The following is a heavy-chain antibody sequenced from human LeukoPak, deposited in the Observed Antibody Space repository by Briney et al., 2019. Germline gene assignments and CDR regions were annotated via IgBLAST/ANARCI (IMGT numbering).Heavy chain of an antibody. J-gene: IGHJ6*03. CDR2: ISAYNGNT. V-gene: IGHV1-18*01. D-gene: IGHD2-2*01. Sequence: ASVKVSCKASGYTFTSYGISWVRQAPGQGLEWMGWISAYNGNTNYAQKLQGRVTMTTDTSTSTAYMELRSLRSDDTAVYYCAIVPAALYYYYYMDVWGKGTTVTVSS. CDR3: AIVPAALYYYYYMDV. CDR1: GYTFTSYG.